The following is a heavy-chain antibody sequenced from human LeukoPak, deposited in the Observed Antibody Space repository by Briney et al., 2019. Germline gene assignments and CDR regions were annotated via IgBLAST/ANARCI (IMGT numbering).Heavy chain of an antibody. D-gene: IGHD2-2*01. J-gene: IGHJ5*02. CDR2: MNPNSGNT. CDR3: ARGRSTRIKTRNRFDP. CDR1: GYTFTSYG. V-gene: IGHV1-8*02. Sequence: ASVKVSCKASGYTFTSYGISWVRQAPGQGLEWMGWMNPNSGNTGYAQKFQGRVTMTRNTSISTAYMELSSLRSEDTAVYYCARGRSTRIKTRNRFDPWGQGTLVTVSS.